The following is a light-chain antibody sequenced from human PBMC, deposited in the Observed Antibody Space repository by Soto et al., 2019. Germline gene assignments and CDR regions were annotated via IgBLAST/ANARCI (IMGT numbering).Light chain of an antibody. V-gene: IGKV1-5*03. CDR3: QHDNSYPIT. CDR2: KAS. CDR1: QSISSW. J-gene: IGKJ5*01. Sequence: DIQMTQSPSTLSASVGDRVTITCRASQSISSWLAWYQQKPGKAPKLLIYKASSLESGVPSRFSGSGSGTEFTLTISSLQPDDCATYYCQHDNSYPITFGQGTRLEIK.